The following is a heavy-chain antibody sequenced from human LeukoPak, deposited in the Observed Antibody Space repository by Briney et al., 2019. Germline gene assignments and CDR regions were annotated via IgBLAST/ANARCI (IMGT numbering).Heavy chain of an antibody. CDR3: SKGRTVTGTLALDY. CDR2: INSDGSST. J-gene: IGHJ4*02. CDR1: GFTFSSYW. V-gene: IGHV3-74*01. Sequence: GGSLRLSCAASGFTFSSYWMHWVRQAPGKGLVWVSRINSDGSSTSYADSVRGRFTISRDNSKSTLYLQMNSLRAEGTAVYYCSKGRTVTGTLALDYWGQGTLVTVSS. D-gene: IGHD6-19*01.